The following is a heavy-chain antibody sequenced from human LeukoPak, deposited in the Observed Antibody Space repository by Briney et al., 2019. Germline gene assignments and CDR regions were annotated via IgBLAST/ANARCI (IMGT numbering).Heavy chain of an antibody. CDR2: ISWNSGSI. CDR1: GFTFDDYA. V-gene: IGHV3-9*01. CDR3: AKKVVVGATSPYSDFQD. J-gene: IGHJ1*01. D-gene: IGHD1-26*01. Sequence: PGGSLRLSCAASGFTFDDYAMHWVRQAPGKGLEWVSGISWNSGSIGYADSVKGRFTISRDNAKNSLYLQMNSLRAEDTALYYCAKKVVVGATSPYSDFQDWGQGTLVTVSS.